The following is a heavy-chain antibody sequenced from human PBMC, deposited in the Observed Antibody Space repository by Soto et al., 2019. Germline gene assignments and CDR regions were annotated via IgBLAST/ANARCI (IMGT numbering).Heavy chain of an antibody. CDR1: GFSFSRYA. CDR3: ARDAIGDATNWFDP. Sequence: EVWLVESGGGLAQPGGSLRLSCAASGFSFSRYAMNWVRQSPGKGLEWVSYISMSGTTMFYAESVKGRFTISRDNAEKSLYLQMNSLRDEDTAMYYCARDAIGDATNWFDPWGQGTLVTVSS. J-gene: IGHJ5*02. V-gene: IGHV3-48*02. CDR2: ISMSGTTM.